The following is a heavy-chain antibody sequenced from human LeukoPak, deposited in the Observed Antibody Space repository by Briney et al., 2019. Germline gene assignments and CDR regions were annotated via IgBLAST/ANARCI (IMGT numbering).Heavy chain of an antibody. V-gene: IGHV1-2*02. J-gene: IGHJ4*02. CDR1: GYTFSAYY. CDR2: SEPSTGDT. CDR3: ARELGRTYYQDY. Sequence: ASVKVSCKASGYTFSAYYIHWVRQAPGQGLEWMGWSEPSTGDTNSPQKFQGRVTMTRDTSISTAYMELNSLIFDDTAVYYCARELGRTYYQDYWGQGTLVTVSS. D-gene: IGHD3-10*01.